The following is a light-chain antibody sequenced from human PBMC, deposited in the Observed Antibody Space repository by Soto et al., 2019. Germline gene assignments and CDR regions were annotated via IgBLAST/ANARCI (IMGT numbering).Light chain of an antibody. CDR3: QQFGSSPWT. CDR2: AAS. V-gene: IGKV3-20*01. Sequence: EIVLTQSPGTLSLSPEERATLSCRASQGVSSSYLAWYQQKPGQAPRLLIYAASSRATGIPDRFSGSGSGTDFTLTISRLEREDIAVYYCQQFGSSPWTFGQGTKVEIK. CDR1: QGVSSSY. J-gene: IGKJ1*01.